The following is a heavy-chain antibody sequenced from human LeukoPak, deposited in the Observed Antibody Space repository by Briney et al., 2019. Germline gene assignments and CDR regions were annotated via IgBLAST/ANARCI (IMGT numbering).Heavy chain of an antibody. J-gene: IGHJ3*02. Sequence: PSETLSLTCTVSGGSISSYYWSWLRQPPGKGLEWIGYIYYSGSTNYNPSLKSRVTISVDTSKNQFSLKLSSVTAADTAVYYCAGDHEEHDAFDIWGQGTMVTVSS. CDR2: IYYSGST. CDR3: AGDHEEHDAFDI. V-gene: IGHV4-59*01. D-gene: IGHD1/OR15-1a*01. CDR1: GGSISSYY.